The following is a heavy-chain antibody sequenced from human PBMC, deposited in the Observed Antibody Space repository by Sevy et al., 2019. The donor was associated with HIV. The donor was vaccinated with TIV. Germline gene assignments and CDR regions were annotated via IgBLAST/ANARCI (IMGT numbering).Heavy chain of an antibody. CDR1: GFTFSSYA. CDR2: ISGSGGST. J-gene: IGHJ4*02. CDR3: AKERPSMRAYGDIIDY. V-gene: IGHV3-23*01. D-gene: IGHD4-17*01. Sequence: GGSLRLSCAASGFTFSSYAMSWVRQAPGKGLEWVSAISGSGGSTYYADSVKGRFTISRDNSKNTLYLQMNSLRAEDTAVYYCAKERPSMRAYGDIIDYWGQGTLVTVSS.